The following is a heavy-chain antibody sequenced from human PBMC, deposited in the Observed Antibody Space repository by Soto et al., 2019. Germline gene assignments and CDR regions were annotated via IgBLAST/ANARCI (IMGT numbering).Heavy chain of an antibody. CDR1: GYTFTGYY. CDR3: ARAEVGAYYDFWSGYNGGAFDI. CDR2: INPNSGGT. Sequence: ASVKVSCKASGYTFTGYYMHWVRQAPGQGLEWMGWINPNSGGTNYAQKFQGRVTMTRDTSISTAYMELSRLRSDDTAVYYCARAEVGAYYDFWSGYNGGAFDIWGQGTMVTVSS. D-gene: IGHD3-3*01. J-gene: IGHJ3*02. V-gene: IGHV1-2*02.